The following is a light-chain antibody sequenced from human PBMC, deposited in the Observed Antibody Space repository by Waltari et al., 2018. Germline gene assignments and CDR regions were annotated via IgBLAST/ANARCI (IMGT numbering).Light chain of an antibody. CDR1: SSDVGGYNH. Sequence: QSALTQPASVSGSPGQSITISCTGTSSDVGGYNHVSWYQQHPGKAPKLMIYEVSNRPSGVSNRFSGSKSGNTASLPISGLQAEDEADYYCSSYTSSSTRVFGGGTKLTVL. V-gene: IGLV2-14*01. CDR3: SSYTSSSTRV. J-gene: IGLJ3*02. CDR2: EVS.